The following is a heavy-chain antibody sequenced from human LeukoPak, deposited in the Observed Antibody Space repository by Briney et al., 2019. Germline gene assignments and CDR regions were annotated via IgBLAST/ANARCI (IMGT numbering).Heavy chain of an antibody. J-gene: IGHJ6*02. Sequence: SETLSLTCTVSGCTISNYYWSWIRQPPGKGLEWIGYIYYSGSNNYNPSLKSRVTISVNPSKHQFSLKLSFVTAADTEVYYCARHESDSWRAGHYYYGMDVWGQGTTVTVSS. V-gene: IGHV4-59*08. CDR2: IYYSGSN. CDR3: ARHESDSWRAGHYYYGMDV. CDR1: GCTISNYY. D-gene: IGHD5-12*01.